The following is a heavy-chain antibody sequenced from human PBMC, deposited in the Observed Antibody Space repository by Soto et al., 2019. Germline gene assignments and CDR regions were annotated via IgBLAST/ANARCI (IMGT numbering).Heavy chain of an antibody. V-gene: IGHV3-74*01. J-gene: IGHJ4*01. CDR2: INSDASTT. Sequence: EVQLVESGGGLVQPGGSLRLSCAASGFTFSNYWMHWVRQVPGKGLVWVSRINSDASTTSYADSVKGRFTISRDNAKNTLFLQVNSLRAEDTAVYYCARGATIFGVVIPGNWGQGTLVTVSS. CDR1: GFTFSNYW. D-gene: IGHD3-3*01. CDR3: ARGATIFGVVIPGN.